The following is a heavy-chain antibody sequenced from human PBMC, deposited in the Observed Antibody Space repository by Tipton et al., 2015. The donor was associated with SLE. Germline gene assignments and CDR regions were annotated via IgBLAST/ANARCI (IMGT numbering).Heavy chain of an antibody. J-gene: IGHJ6*02. D-gene: IGHD3-16*01. CDR2: IFYTGST. Sequence: TLSLTCTVPGGSISSYFWTWIRQPPGKGLVWIGHIFYTGSTRYNPSLKSRVTISVDTSKSQIFLKMSSVTAADTAVYYCARDSLNWGSYYHGMDVWGQGTTVTVSS. V-gene: IGHV4-59*01. CDR3: ARDSLNWGSYYHGMDV. CDR1: GGSISSYF.